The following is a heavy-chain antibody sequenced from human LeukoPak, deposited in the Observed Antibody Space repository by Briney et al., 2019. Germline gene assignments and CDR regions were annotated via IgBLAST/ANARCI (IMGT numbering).Heavy chain of an antibody. V-gene: IGHV1-18*01. CDR2: ISAYNGNT. CDR1: GYTFTSYG. Sequence: ASVKVSCKASGYTFTSYGISWVRQAPGQGLEWMGWISAYNGNTNYAQKLQGRVTMTTDTSTSTAYMELRSLRSDDTAVYCCAREGDCSGGSCYWETDYWGQGTLVTVSS. D-gene: IGHD2-15*01. CDR3: AREGDCSGGSCYWETDY. J-gene: IGHJ4*02.